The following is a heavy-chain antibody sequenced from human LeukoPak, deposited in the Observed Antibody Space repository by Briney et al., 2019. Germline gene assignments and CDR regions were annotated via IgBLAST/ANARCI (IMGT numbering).Heavy chain of an antibody. CDR3: ARGGHSSSWSYDAFDI. D-gene: IGHD6-13*01. CDR1: GFTFSSYA. V-gene: IGHV3-30-3*01. J-gene: IGHJ3*02. Sequence: GGSLRLSCAASGFTFSSYAMHWVRQAPGKGLEWVAVISYDGSNKYYADSVKGRFTISRDNSKNTLYLQMNSLRAEDTAVYYCARGGHSSSWSYDAFDIWGQGTMVTVSS. CDR2: ISYDGSNK.